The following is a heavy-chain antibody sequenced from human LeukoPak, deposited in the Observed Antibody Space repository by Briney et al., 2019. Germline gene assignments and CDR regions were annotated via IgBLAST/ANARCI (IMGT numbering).Heavy chain of an antibody. Sequence: GGSMRLSCAASGFTFSSYAMSWVRQAPGKGLEWVSAISGSGGSTYYADSVKGRFTISRDNSTNTLYLQMNSLRAEDTAVYYCAKAYTGYSSGWPSYWGQGTLVTVSS. D-gene: IGHD6-19*01. CDR3: AKAYTGYSSGWPSY. J-gene: IGHJ4*02. V-gene: IGHV3-23*01. CDR1: GFTFSSYA. CDR2: ISGSGGST.